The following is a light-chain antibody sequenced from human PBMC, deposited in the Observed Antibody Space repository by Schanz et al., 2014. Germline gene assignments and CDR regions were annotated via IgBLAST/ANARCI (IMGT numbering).Light chain of an antibody. V-gene: IGKV3-11*01. CDR1: QSVSSN. CDR2: DAS. J-gene: IGKJ4*01. Sequence: EIVMTQSPATLSVSPGESATLSCRASQSVSSNLAWYQQKPGQAPRLLIYDASKRATGIPDRFSGSGSGTXFTLTVSSLEPEDFAFYYCQQRSKWPLTFGGGTKVEIK. CDR3: QQRSKWPLT.